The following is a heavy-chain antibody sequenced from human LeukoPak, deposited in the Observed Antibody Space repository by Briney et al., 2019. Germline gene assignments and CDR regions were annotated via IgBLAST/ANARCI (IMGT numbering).Heavy chain of an antibody. D-gene: IGHD5-24*01. CDR1: GGSFSGYY. CDR3: ARERSERWLQLTDAFDI. CDR2: INHSGST. V-gene: IGHV4-34*01. Sequence: PSETLSLTCAVYGGSFSGYYWSWIRQPPGKGLEWIGEINHSGSTNYNPSLKSRVTISVDTSKNQFSLKLSPVTAADTAVYYCARERSERWLQLTDAFDIWGQGTMVTVSS. J-gene: IGHJ3*02.